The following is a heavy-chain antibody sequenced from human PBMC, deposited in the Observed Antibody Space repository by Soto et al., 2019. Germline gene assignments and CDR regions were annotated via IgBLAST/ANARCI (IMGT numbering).Heavy chain of an antibody. CDR3: ARDAALYSSSPNYGMDV. J-gene: IGHJ6*02. CDR1: GGSFSGYY. Sequence: PSETLSLTCAVYGGSFSGYYWSWIRQPPGKGLEWIGEINHSGRTNYNPSLKSRVTISVDTSKNQFSLKLSSVTAADTAVYYCARDAALYSSSPNYGMDVWGQGTTVTVSS. CDR2: INHSGRT. D-gene: IGHD6-6*01. V-gene: IGHV4-34*01.